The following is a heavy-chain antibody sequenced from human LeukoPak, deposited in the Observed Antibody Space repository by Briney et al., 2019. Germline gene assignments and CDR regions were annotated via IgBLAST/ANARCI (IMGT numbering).Heavy chain of an antibody. D-gene: IGHD6-13*01. Sequence: ASVKVSCKASGYTFTSYDINWVRQATGQGLEWMGWMNPNSGNTGYAQKFQGRVTMTRNTSISTAYMELSSLRSEDTAVYYCATGDSIAAGTTTIPDYWGQGTLVTVSS. V-gene: IGHV1-8*01. J-gene: IGHJ4*02. CDR1: GYTFTSYD. CDR2: MNPNSGNT. CDR3: ATGDSIAAGTTTIPDY.